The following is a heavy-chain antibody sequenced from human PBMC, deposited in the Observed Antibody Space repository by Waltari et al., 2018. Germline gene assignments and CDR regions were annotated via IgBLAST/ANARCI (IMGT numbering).Heavy chain of an antibody. V-gene: IGHV4-4*07. CDR2: VYSGGST. D-gene: IGHD3-10*01. Sequence: QVQLQESGPGLVRPSETLSLTCTVSGDSINTYYWSGIREPAGKALGCIGRVYSGGSTGSTPSLKSRVIVSVDTHKNQFSLKLSSVTAADTAVYYGARVAGSQYYFDYWGQGTLVTVSS. CDR1: GDSINTYY. CDR3: ARVAGSQYYFDY. J-gene: IGHJ4*02.